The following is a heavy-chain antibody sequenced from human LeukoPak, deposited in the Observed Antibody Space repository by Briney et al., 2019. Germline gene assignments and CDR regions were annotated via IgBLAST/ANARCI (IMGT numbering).Heavy chain of an antibody. CDR2: INPNSGGT. V-gene: IGHV1-2*04. Sequence: GASVKVSCKASGYTFTGYYMHWVRQAPGQGLEWMGWINPNSGGTNYAQKFQGWVTMTRDTSISTAYMELSRLRPDDTAVYYCARSEPYYYYYGMDVWGQGTTVTVSS. J-gene: IGHJ6*02. CDR3: ARSEPYYYYYGMDV. CDR1: GYTFTGYY.